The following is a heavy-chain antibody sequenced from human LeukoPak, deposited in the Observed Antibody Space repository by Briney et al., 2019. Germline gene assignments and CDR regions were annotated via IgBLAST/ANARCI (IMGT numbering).Heavy chain of an antibody. J-gene: IGHJ5*02. D-gene: IGHD2-2*02. V-gene: IGHV1-69*13. CDR2: IIPIFGTA. CDR1: GGTFSSYA. CDR3: ARGGMAVVPAAIRLYNWFDP. Sequence: SVKVSCKASGGTFSSYAISWVRQAPGQGLEWMGGIIPIFGTANYAQKFQGRVTITADESTSTAYMELSSLRSEDTAVYYCARGGMAVVPAAIRLYNWFDPWGQGTLVTVSS.